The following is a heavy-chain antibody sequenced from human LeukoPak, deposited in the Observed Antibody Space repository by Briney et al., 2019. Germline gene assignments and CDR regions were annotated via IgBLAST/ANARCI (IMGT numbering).Heavy chain of an antibody. CDR3: ARDRVDIVGADYYMDV. CDR2: IRYDGSGK. V-gene: IGHV3-30*02. Sequence: GGSLRLSCAASGFTFSSYGMHWVRQAPGKGLEWVAFIRYDGSGKYYADSVKGRFTISRDNSKNTLYLQMNSLRAEDTAVYYCARDRVDIVGADYYMDVWGKGITVTVSS. J-gene: IGHJ6*03. CDR1: GFTFSSYG. D-gene: IGHD1-26*01.